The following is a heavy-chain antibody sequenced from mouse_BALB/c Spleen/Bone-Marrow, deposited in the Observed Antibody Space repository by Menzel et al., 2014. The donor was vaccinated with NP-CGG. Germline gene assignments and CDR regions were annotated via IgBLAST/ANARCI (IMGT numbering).Heavy chain of an antibody. D-gene: IGHD2-10*02. CDR2: ISSGGSYT. J-gene: IGHJ4*01. CDR1: GFTFSSYA. Sequence: EAKLVESGGGLVKPGGSLKLSCAASGFTFSSYAMSWVRQTPEKRLEWVATISSGGSYTYYPDSVKGRFTISRDNAKKTLFLEMSSLRSEDTAMYYCARRGYGNYVGYAMDYWGQGTSVTVSS. CDR3: ARRGYGNYVGYAMDY. V-gene: IGHV5-9-1*01.